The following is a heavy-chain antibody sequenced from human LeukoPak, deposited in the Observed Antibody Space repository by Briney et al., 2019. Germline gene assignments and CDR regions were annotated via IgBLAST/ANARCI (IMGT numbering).Heavy chain of an antibody. D-gene: IGHD2-2*01. CDR3: AKGGYCSSTSCYFDY. V-gene: IGHV3-9*02. Sequence: GGSLRLSCAASGFTSDDYAMHWVRQAPGKGLEWVSGISWNSGSIGYADSVKGRFTISRDNAKNSLYLQMNSLRAEDTALYYCAKGGYCSSTSCYFDYWGQGTLVTVSS. CDR1: GFTSDDYA. J-gene: IGHJ4*02. CDR2: ISWNSGSI.